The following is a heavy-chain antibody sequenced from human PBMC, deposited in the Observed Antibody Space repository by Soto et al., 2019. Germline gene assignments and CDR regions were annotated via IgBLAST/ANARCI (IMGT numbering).Heavy chain of an antibody. D-gene: IGHD6-19*01. V-gene: IGHV1-2*04. CDR3: VRWCIAVAGPSYYAFDF. CDR1: GYTFTGYY. Sequence: ASVKVSCKASGYTFTGYYMHWVRQAPGQGLEWMGWIKPNSGGTSYAQKFQGWVTMTRATSISTAYMELSRLRSDDTAVYYGVRWCIAVAGPSYYAFDFWGQGTMVTVSS. CDR2: IKPNSGGT. J-gene: IGHJ3*01.